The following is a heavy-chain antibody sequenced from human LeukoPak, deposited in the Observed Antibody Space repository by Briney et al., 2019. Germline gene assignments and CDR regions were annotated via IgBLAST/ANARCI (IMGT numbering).Heavy chain of an antibody. D-gene: IGHD4-11*01. CDR3: ATMTTFDP. CDR2: FDPEDGET. J-gene: IGHJ5*02. V-gene: IGHV1-24*01. CDR1: GYTLTELS. Sequence: ASVKVSCKVSGYTLTELSMHWVRQAPGKGLEWMGGFDPEDGETIYAQKFQGRVTITADTSTDTAYMELNNLRSEDTAVYYCATMTTFDPWGQGTLVTVSS.